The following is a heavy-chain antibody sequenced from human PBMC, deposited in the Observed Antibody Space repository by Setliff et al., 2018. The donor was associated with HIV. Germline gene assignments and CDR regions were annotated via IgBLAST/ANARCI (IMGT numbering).Heavy chain of an antibody. J-gene: IGHJ5*02. CDR3: ATVSTGGEYKA. Sequence: ASVKVSCKGSGYKFTIYFMHWVREAPGQGLEWMGRINPNNGATNYAQNFQGRVTMTRDTSISTAFMELSNLTSNDTAICYCATVSTGGEYKAWGQGTLVTVXS. CDR2: INPNNGAT. D-gene: IGHD3-16*01. V-gene: IGHV1-2*06. CDR1: GYKFTIYF.